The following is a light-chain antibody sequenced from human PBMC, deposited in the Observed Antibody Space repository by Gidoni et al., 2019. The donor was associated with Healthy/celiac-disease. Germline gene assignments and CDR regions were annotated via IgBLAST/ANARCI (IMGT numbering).Light chain of an antibody. J-gene: IGLJ2*01. V-gene: IGLV2-14*01. Sequence: QSALTPPASVSGSPGPSNTISCTGTSSDVGGYNYVSWYQQNPGKAPKLMIYEVSNRPSGVSNRFSGSKSGNTASLTISGLQAEDEADYYCSSYTSSSTLLFGGGTKLTVL. CDR1: SSDVGGYNY. CDR2: EVS. CDR3: SSYTSSSTLL.